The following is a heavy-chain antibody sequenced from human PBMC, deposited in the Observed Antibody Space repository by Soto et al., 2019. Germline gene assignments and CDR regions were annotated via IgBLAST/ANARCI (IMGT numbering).Heavy chain of an antibody. D-gene: IGHD3-10*01. Sequence: QVQLVQSGAEVKKPGSSVKVSCKASGGTFSSYTISWVRQAPGQGLEWMGRIIPILGIANYAQKFQGRVTITADKSTSTAYMELSSLRSEDTAVYYCARAPMVRGVVAFDIWGQGTMVTVSS. J-gene: IGHJ3*02. CDR2: IIPILGIA. CDR3: ARAPMVRGVVAFDI. CDR1: GGTFSSYT. V-gene: IGHV1-69*02.